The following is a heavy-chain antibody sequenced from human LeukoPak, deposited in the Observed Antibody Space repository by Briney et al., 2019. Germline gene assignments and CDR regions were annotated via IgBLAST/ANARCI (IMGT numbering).Heavy chain of an antibody. J-gene: IGHJ5*01. V-gene: IGHV1-2*02. CDR3: ASTALDGGDSIGFDS. CDR1: GYTFTDYF. Sequence: ASVKVSCKCSGYTFTDYFIHCVRHAPGQALQWMQWINPNIGDASYAQKVQGRVTMTRDRSINTAYMELSRLTSDDTAVYYCASTALDGGDSIGFDSWGQGTLVTVSS. CDR2: INPNIGDA. D-gene: IGHD4-23*01.